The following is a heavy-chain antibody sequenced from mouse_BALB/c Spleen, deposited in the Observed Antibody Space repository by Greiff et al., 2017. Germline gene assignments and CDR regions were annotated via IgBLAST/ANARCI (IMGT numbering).Heavy chain of an antibody. Sequence: ESGPGLVKPSQSLSLTCSVTGYSITSGYYWNWIRQFPGNKLEWMGYISYDGSNNYNPSLKNRISITRDTSKNQFFLKLNSVTTEDTATYYCARGGYYGSSGYFDYWGQGTTLTVSS. J-gene: IGHJ2*01. CDR3: ARGGYYGSSGYFDY. CDR1: GYSITSGYY. V-gene: IGHV3-6*02. D-gene: IGHD1-1*01. CDR2: ISYDGSN.